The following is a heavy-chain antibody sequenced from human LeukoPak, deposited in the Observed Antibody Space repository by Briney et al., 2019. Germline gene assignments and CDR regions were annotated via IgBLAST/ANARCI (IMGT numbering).Heavy chain of an antibody. D-gene: IGHD4-23*01. V-gene: IGHV3-23*01. CDR1: GFTFSNYA. CDR3: ARHPVDYGGDDADF. J-gene: IGHJ4*02. Sequence: GGSLRLSCAASGFTFSNYAMSWVRQAPGKGLEWVSIISGSDGHIYYSDSVKGRFTISRDNSKNTLHLQMNSLTADDTAVYYCARHPVDYGGDDADFWGQGNLVTVSS. CDR2: ISGSDGHI.